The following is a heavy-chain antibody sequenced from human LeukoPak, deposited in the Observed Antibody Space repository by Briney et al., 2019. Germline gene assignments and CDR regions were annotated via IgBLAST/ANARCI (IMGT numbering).Heavy chain of an antibody. Sequence: SVKVSCKASGGTFISYAISWVRQAPGQGLEWMGGIIPIFGTANYAQKFQGRVTITADESTSTAYMELSSLRSEDTAVYYCARDPDTAMAIDYYYGMDVWGQGTTVTVSS. D-gene: IGHD5-18*01. V-gene: IGHV1-69*13. CDR1: GGTFISYA. J-gene: IGHJ6*02. CDR3: ARDPDTAMAIDYYYGMDV. CDR2: IIPIFGTA.